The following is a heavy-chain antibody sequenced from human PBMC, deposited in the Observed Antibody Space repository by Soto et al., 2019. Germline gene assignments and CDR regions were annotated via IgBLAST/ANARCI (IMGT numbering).Heavy chain of an antibody. CDR3: TTLLYDSSGYYDAFDI. D-gene: IGHD3-22*01. J-gene: IGHJ3*02. CDR2: IKSKTDGGTT. Sequence: GCLRLSCAASGFTFCNAWVSWVRQAPGKGLEWVGRIKSKTDGGTTDYAAPVKGRFTISRDDSKNTLYLQMNSLKTEDTAVYYCTTLLYDSSGYYDAFDIWGQGTMVTVSS. CDR1: GFTFCNAW. V-gene: IGHV3-15*01.